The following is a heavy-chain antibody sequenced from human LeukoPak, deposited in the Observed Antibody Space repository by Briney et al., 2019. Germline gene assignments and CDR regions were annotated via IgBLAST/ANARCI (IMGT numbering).Heavy chain of an antibody. J-gene: IGHJ4*02. V-gene: IGHV4-59*01. D-gene: IGHD3-22*01. CDR1: GGSISGYS. CDR2: IYYSGDT. CDR3: ARVTGYMIEDYFDY. Sequence: PSETLSLTCTVSGGSISGYSWSWIRQSPGGGLEWIGYIYYSGDTAYNPSLKSRVTISVKTSKNQFSLKLSSVTAADTAVYYCARVTGYMIEDYFDYWGQGTLVTVSS.